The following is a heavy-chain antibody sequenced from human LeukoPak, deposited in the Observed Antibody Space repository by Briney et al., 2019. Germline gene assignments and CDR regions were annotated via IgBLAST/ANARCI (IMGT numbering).Heavy chain of an antibody. D-gene: IGHD3-10*01. CDR2: ISGSGGST. J-gene: IGHJ4*02. CDR3: AKDVLTMVRGVSLY. Sequence: GGSLRLSCAASGFTFSSYATSWVRQAPGKALEWVSAISGSGGSTYYADSVKGRFTISRDNSKNTLYLQMNSLRAEDTAVYYCAKDVLTMVRGVSLYWGQGTLVTVSS. V-gene: IGHV3-23*01. CDR1: GFTFSSYA.